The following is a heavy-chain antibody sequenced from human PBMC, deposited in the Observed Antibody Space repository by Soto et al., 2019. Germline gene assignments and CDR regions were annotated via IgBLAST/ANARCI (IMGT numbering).Heavy chain of an antibody. D-gene: IGHD1-26*01. CDR2: ISGSGGST. Sequence: EVQLLESGGGLVQPGGSLRLSCAASGFTFSSYAMRWVRQAPVKGLEWVSAISGSGGSTYYADSVKGRFTISRDNSKNTLYLQMNSLGAEDTAVCYCARRGSGSYYDYWGQGTVVTVSS. V-gene: IGHV3-23*01. J-gene: IGHJ4*02. CDR3: ARRGSGSYYDY. CDR1: GFTFSSYA.